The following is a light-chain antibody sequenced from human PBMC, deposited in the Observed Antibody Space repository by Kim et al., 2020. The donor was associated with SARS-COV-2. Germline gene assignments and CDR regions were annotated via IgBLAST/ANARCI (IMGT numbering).Light chain of an antibody. Sequence: VSPGERVTLTGRASQSLSNKLAWYQQKPGQAPRLLIYGASTRATSIPARFSGSGSGTEFTLSISSLQSEDFAIYYCQHYNSWPLTFGGGTKVDIK. V-gene: IGKV3-15*01. CDR2: GAS. CDR1: QSLSNK. J-gene: IGKJ4*01. CDR3: QHYNSWPLT.